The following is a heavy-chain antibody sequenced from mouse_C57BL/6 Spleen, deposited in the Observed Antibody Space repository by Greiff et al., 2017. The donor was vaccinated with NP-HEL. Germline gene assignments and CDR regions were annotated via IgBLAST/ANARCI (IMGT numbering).Heavy chain of an antibody. Sequence: QVQLKQPGAELVRPGSSVKISCKASGYAFSSSWMNWVKQRPGKGLEWIGRIYPGDGDTNYNGKFKGKATLTADKSSSTAYMQLSSLTSEDSAVYFCARSGGYYGSSYPFFAYWGQGTLVTVSA. CDR1: GYAFSSSW. CDR2: IYPGDGDT. CDR3: ARSGGYYGSSYPFFAY. J-gene: IGHJ3*01. V-gene: IGHV1-82*01. D-gene: IGHD1-1*01.